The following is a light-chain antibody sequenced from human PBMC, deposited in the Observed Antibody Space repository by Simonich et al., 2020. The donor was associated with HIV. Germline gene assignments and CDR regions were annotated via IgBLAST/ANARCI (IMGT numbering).Light chain of an antibody. CDR3: QQSYSTT. J-gene: IGKJ3*01. CDR1: QSNSNY. V-gene: IGKV1-39*01. CDR2: GAS. Sequence: DIQMTQSPSSLSASVGDRVTITCRASQSNSNYLNWYQQKPGKAPKLLIYGASSLQSGVPSRFSGSGSGTDFTLTISSLQPEDFATYYCQQSYSTTFGPGTKVDIK.